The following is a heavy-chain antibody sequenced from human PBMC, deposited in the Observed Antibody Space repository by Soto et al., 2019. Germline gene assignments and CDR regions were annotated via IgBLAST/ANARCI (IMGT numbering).Heavy chain of an antibody. V-gene: IGHV3-30-3*01. J-gene: IGHJ4*02. CDR3: ARDMVGATYFDY. CDR2: ISYDASNK. CDR1: GVTFSIYA. D-gene: IGHD1-26*01. Sequence: GGSLILSCSASGVTFSIYAMHLVRQAPGKGLEWVAVISYDASNKYYADSVKGRFTISRDNSENTLYLQMNSLRAEDTAVYYCARDMVGATYFDYWGQGTRVTVSS.